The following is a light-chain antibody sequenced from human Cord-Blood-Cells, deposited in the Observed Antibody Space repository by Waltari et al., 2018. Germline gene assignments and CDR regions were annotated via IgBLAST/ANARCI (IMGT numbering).Light chain of an antibody. V-gene: IGLV2-14*01. CDR3: SSYTSSSTLVV. Sequence: QSALTQPASVSGSPGQSITISCPGTSSDVGGYNYVSWYQQHPGKAPKPIIYDVSNRPSGVSNRFSGSKSGNTASLTISGLQAEDEADYYCSSYTSSSTLVVFGGGTKLTVL. CDR2: DVS. CDR1: SSDVGGYNY. J-gene: IGLJ2*01.